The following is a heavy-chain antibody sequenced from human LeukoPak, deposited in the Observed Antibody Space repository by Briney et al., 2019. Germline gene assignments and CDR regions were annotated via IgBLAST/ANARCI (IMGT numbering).Heavy chain of an antibody. J-gene: IGHJ6*03. CDR2: IIPILGIA. Sequence: SVKVSCKASGGTFSGYAISWVRQAPGQGLEWMGRIIPILGIANYAQKFQGRVTITADESTSTAYMELSSLRSEDTAMYYCARGPVVVPAAISNPNYYYYYYMDVWGKGTTVTVSS. CDR3: ARGPVVVPAAISNPNYYYYYYMDV. D-gene: IGHD2-2*02. V-gene: IGHV1-69*04. CDR1: GGTFSGYA.